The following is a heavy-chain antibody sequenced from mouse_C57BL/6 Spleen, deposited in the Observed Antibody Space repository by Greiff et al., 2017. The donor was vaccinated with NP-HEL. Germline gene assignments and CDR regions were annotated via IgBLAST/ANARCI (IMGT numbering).Heavy chain of an antibody. Sequence: QVQLKESGAELVRPGSSVKLSCKASGYTFTSYWMHWVKQRPIQGLEWIGNIDPSDSETHYNQKFKDKATLTVDKSSSTAYMQLSSLTSEDSAVYYCARVTTRYFDVWGTGTTVTVSS. V-gene: IGHV1-52*01. J-gene: IGHJ1*03. CDR3: ARVTTRYFDV. CDR2: IDPSDSET. CDR1: GYTFTSYW. D-gene: IGHD2-3*01.